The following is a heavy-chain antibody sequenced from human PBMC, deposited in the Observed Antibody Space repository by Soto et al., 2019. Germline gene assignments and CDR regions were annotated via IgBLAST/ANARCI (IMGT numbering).Heavy chain of an antibody. CDR1: GASITSRGSY. Sequence: QVQLQESGPGLVKPSQTLSLTCSVSGASITSRGSYWTWIRQPPGKGLEWIGHISYSGNTFYNSSLLSRLTLSVDTSKNQFSLKMTSVTAADTAVYFCARETMWPSGRYYYYHMDVWGQGTTVPVSS. CDR3: ARETMWPSGRYYYYHMDV. D-gene: IGHD3-10*01. CDR2: ISYSGNT. V-gene: IGHV4-30-4*01. J-gene: IGHJ6*02.